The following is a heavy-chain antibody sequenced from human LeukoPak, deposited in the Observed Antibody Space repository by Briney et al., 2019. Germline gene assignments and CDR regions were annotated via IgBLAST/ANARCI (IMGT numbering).Heavy chain of an antibody. J-gene: IGHJ4*02. D-gene: IGHD1-26*01. CDR1: GDSFSSHY. CDR2: ISYIGST. V-gene: IGHV4-59*08. Sequence: PSETLSLTCVVSGDSFSSHYWTWIRQSPGKGLEWIGYISYIGSTNYNPSLKSRVTISVDTSKNQFSLKVSSVTAADTAVYYCARRAWESGTYYFDYWGQGTLVTVSS. CDR3: ARRAWESGTYYFDY.